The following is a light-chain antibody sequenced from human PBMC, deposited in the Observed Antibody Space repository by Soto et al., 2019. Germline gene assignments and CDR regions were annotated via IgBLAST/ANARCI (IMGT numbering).Light chain of an antibody. J-gene: IGLJ2*01. Sequence: QSVLTQPPSASGTPGQWVTISCSGGSSDIGSNTVHWYQHLPGTAPNLLIYNGNQRPSGVPDRFSGSKSGTSASLAISGLQSEDEADYYCAAWDDSLNGPVFGGGTKLTVL. CDR3: AAWDDSLNGPV. V-gene: IGLV1-44*01. CDR1: SSDIGSNT. CDR2: NGN.